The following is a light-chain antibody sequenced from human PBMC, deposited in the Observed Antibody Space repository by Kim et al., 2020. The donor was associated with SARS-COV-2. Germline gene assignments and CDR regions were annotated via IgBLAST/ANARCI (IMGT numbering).Light chain of an antibody. CDR3: QQYYSLPLT. Sequence: DIVMTQSPDSLTVSLGERATINCKSSRSVLYSSNDKNYLAWYQQKPGQPPKLLIYWASTRESGVPDRFSGSGSGTDFALTISSLQAEDAAVYYCQQYYSLPLTSGGGTKVDIK. CDR2: WAS. J-gene: IGKJ4*01. CDR1: RSVLYSSNDKNY. V-gene: IGKV4-1*01.